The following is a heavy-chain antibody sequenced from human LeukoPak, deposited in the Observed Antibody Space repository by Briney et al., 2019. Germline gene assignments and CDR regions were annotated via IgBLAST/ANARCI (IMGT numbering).Heavy chain of an antibody. V-gene: IGHV1-2*02. D-gene: IGHD3-9*01. CDR3: ARSPHILTGENFDY. Sequence: ASVKVSCKASGYTFTCYYMHWVRQAPGQGLEWMGWINPNSGGTNYAQKFQGRVTMTRDTSISTDYMELSRLRSADTAVYYCARSPHILTGENFDYWGQGTLVTVSS. CDR2: INPNSGGT. J-gene: IGHJ4*02. CDR1: GYTFTCYY.